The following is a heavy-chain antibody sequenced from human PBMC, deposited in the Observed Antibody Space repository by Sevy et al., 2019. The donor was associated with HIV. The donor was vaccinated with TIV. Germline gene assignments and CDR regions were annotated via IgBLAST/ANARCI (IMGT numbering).Heavy chain of an antibody. CDR1: GGTFRSYT. CDR2: IIPMFGTI. V-gene: IGHV1-69*13. J-gene: IGHJ5*02. CDR3: AKDPVGYYDSRGCLAFDP. D-gene: IGHD3-22*01. Sequence: ASVKVSCTASGGTFRSYTITWVRQAPGQGLEWMGGIIPMFGTINYAQKFQGRVTITADEFAKIVYMELNSLRSEDTAVYYCAKDPVGYYDSRGCLAFDPWGQGTLVTVSS.